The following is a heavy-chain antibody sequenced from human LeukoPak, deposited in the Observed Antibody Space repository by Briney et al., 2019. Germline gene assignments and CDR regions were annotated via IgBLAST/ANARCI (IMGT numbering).Heavy chain of an antibody. CDR3: ARTHAYDSSAGGVDY. Sequence: ASVKVSCKASGYTFTGYYMHWVRQAPGQGLERMGRINPNTGGTYYAQKFQDRVTMTRDTSISTAYLELSRLRSDDTAVYFCARTHAYDSSAGGVDYWGQGTLVTVSS. CDR2: INPNTGGT. J-gene: IGHJ4*02. CDR1: GYTFTGYY. D-gene: IGHD3-22*01. V-gene: IGHV1-2*06.